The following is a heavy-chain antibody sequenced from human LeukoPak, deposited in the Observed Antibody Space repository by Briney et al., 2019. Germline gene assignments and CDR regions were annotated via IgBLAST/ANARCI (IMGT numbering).Heavy chain of an antibody. J-gene: IGHJ4*02. CDR2: IYSGGST. CDR3: ARGEGYSYAPEYFDY. Sequence: GGSLRLSCAASGFTVSSNYMSWVRQAPGKGLEWVSVIYSGGSTYYADTVKGRFTISRDNSKNTLYPQMNILRAEDTAAYYCARGEGYSYAPEYFDYWGQGTLVTVSA. CDR1: GFTVSSNY. D-gene: IGHD5-18*01. V-gene: IGHV3-53*01.